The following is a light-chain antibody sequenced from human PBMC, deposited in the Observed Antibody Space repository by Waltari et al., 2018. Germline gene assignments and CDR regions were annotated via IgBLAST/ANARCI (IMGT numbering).Light chain of an antibody. J-gene: IGKJ3*01. Sequence: DIVMTQSPDSLAVSRGERASIKCNSSQSVLYSSNNKNYLAWYQQKPGQPPKLLIYWASTRESGVPDRFSGSGSGTDFTLTISSLQAEDVAVYYCQQYYSIPITFGPGTKVDIK. CDR2: WAS. V-gene: IGKV4-1*01. CDR1: QSVLYSSNNKNY. CDR3: QQYYSIPIT.